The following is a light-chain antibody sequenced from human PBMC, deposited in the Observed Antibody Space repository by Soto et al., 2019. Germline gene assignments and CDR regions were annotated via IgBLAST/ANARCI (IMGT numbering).Light chain of an antibody. CDR1: DIATKS. CDR2: DDN. CDR3: QVWGSSSDHYV. Sequence: SYELAQPPSVSVAPGQTARISCGGDDIATKSVHWSQQKPGQAPVLVVYDDNDRPSGIPERLSGSNSGDTATLTISRVEAGDEADYYCQVWGSSSDHYVFGSGTKATVL. J-gene: IGLJ1*01. V-gene: IGLV3-21*02.